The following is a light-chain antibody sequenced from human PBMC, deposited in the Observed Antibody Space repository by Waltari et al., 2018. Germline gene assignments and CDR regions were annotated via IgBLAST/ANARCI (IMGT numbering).Light chain of an antibody. Sequence: DIQMTQSPSTLSASVGDRVTITCRASQNIARWLAWYQQRPGKAPNLLIYQASKLQDGVPSRFSGSGSGAEFTLTISTLQPDDFATYYCQQYNTYPWTFGQGTRVEIK. V-gene: IGKV1-5*03. CDR1: QNIARW. J-gene: IGKJ1*01. CDR3: QQYNTYPWT. CDR2: QAS.